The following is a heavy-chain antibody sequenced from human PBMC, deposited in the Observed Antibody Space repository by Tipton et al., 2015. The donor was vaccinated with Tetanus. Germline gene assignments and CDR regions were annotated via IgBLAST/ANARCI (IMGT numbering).Heavy chain of an antibody. V-gene: IGHV4-61*01. CDR1: GGSVSSGSYF. CDR3: ARGTSRIVYYFDY. J-gene: IGHJ4*02. D-gene: IGHD2-21*01. CDR2: IYYSGTT. Sequence: TLSLTCTVSGGSVSSGSYFWSWIRQPPGKGLQWIGYIYYSGTTNYNPSLKSRVTISVDTSKNQFSLNLTSVTAADTAVYYCARGTSRIVYYFDYWGQGTLVTVSS.